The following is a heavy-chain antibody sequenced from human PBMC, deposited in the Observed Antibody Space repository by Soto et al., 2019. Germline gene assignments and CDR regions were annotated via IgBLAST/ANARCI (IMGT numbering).Heavy chain of an antibody. CDR1: GGSISTFY. CDR2: IDTSGNT. J-gene: IGHJ6*02. D-gene: IGHD6-13*01. CDR3: ARYSSNWFQTEGMDV. Sequence: SETLSLTCTVSGGSISTFYWNWIRQPAGKGLEWIGRIDTSGNTNYNPSLKSRVTMSVDTSKNQFSLKLTSVTAADTAVYYCARYSSNWFQTEGMDVWGLGTTVTVSS. V-gene: IGHV4-4*07.